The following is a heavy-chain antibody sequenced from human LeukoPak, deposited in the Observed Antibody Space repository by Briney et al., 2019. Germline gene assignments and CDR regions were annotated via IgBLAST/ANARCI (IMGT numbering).Heavy chain of an antibody. CDR1: GFTFSSYE. J-gene: IGHJ3*02. V-gene: IGHV3-48*03. Sequence: GSLRLSCAASGFTFSSYEMNWVRQAPGKGLEWVSYISSSGSTIYYADSVKGRFTISRDNAKNTLYLQMKSLRAEDTAVYYCARGWFGPDSWDQGTMVTVSS. CDR2: ISSSGSTI. D-gene: IGHD3-10*01. CDR3: ARGWFGPDS.